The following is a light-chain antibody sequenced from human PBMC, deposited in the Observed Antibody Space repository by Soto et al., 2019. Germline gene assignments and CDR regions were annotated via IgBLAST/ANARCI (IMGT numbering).Light chain of an antibody. Sequence: QSALTQPRSVSGSPGQSVTISCTGTSSDVGGYNYVSWYQQHPGKAPKLMIYDVSKRPSGVPDRFSGSKSGNTASLTISGLKAEDEADYYCCSYAGSYTLFVFGTGTKAPS. CDR2: DVS. CDR1: SSDVGGYNY. V-gene: IGLV2-11*01. CDR3: CSYAGSYTLFV. J-gene: IGLJ1*01.